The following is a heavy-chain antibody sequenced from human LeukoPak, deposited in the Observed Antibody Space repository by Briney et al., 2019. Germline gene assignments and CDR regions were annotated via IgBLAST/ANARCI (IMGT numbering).Heavy chain of an antibody. CDR1: GYTFTSYY. CDR2: INPSGGST. J-gene: IGHJ6*03. CDR3: ARGPPGYYYYYYYMDV. V-gene: IGHV1-46*01. Sequence: VASVKVSCKASGYTFTSYYMHWVRQAPGQGLEWMGIINPSGGSTSYAQKFQGRVTMTRDMSTSTVYMELSSLRSEDTAVYYCARGPPGYYYYYYYMDVWGKGTTVTISS.